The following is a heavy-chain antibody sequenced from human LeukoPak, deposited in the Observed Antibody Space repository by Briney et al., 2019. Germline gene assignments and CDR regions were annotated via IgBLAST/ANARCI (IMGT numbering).Heavy chain of an antibody. Sequence: GRSLRLSCAASGFTISSYAMHWVRQAPGKGLEWVAVISYDGSNKYYADSVKGRFTISRDNSKNTLYLQMNSLRAEDTAVYYCARDLVVVAATGDDYWGQGTLVTVSS. D-gene: IGHD2-15*01. CDR2: ISYDGSNK. V-gene: IGHV3-30-3*01. CDR3: ARDLVVVAATGDDY. CDR1: GFTISSYA. J-gene: IGHJ4*02.